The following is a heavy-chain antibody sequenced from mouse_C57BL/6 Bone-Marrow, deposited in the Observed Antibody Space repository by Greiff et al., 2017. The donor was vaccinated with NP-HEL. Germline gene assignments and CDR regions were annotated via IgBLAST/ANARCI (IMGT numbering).Heavy chain of an antibody. D-gene: IGHD2-4*01. CDR2: IYPGDGDT. J-gene: IGHJ4*01. CDR3: ARLVRLRRRVPYAMDY. CDR1: GYAFSSYW. V-gene: IGHV1-80*01. Sequence: QVQLQQSGAELVKPGASVKISCKASGYAFSSYWMNWVKQRPGKGLEWIGQIYPGDGDTNYNGKFKGKATLTADKSSSTAYMQLSSLTSEDSAVYFCARLVRLRRRVPYAMDYWGQGTSVTVSS.